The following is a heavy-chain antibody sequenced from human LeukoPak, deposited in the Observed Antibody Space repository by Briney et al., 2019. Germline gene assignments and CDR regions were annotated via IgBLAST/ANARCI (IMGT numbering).Heavy chain of an antibody. Sequence: PSETLSLTCAVSGYSISSGYYWGWIRQPPGKGLEWIGSIYHSGSTYYNPSLKSRVTISVDTSKNQFSLKLSSVTAADTAVYYCARELAVAGTGGPGYYGMDVWGKGTTVTVSS. CDR3: ARELAVAGTGGPGYYGMDV. J-gene: IGHJ6*04. V-gene: IGHV4-38-2*02. CDR2: IYHSGST. D-gene: IGHD6-19*01. CDR1: GYSISSGYY.